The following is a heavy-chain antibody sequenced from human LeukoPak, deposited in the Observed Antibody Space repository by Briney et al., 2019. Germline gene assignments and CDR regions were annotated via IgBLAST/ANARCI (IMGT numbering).Heavy chain of an antibody. D-gene: IGHD2-2*01. Sequence: SETLSLTCTVSGYSISSGYYWGWIRQPPGKGLEWIGSIYHSGSTYYNPSLKSRVTISVDTSKKKFSLKLSSVTASDTAVYYCARDSYCSSTSCYSGAFDIWGQGTMVTVSS. J-gene: IGHJ3*02. CDR2: IYHSGST. CDR1: GYSISSGYY. CDR3: ARDSYCSSTSCYSGAFDI. V-gene: IGHV4-38-2*02.